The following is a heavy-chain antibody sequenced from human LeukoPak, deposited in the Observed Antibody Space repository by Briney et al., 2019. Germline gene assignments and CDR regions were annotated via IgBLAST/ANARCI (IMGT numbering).Heavy chain of an antibody. CDR2: IYYSGST. D-gene: IGHD3-22*01. Sequence: SETLSLTCTVSGASISTYYWSWIRQPPGKGLEWIGYIYYSGSTNYNPSLKSRVTISVDTSKNLFSLKLTSVTAADTAMYYCARVYPMRGPFDYWGQGTLVTVSS. CDR1: GASISTYY. J-gene: IGHJ4*02. CDR3: ARVYPMRGPFDY. V-gene: IGHV4-59*08.